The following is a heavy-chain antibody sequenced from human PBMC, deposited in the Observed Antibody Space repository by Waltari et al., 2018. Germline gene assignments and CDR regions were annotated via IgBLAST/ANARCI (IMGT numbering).Heavy chain of an antibody. CDR2: IYSGGST. CDR1: GFTFSSYA. V-gene: IGHV3-23*03. Sequence: EVQLLESGGGLVQPGGSLRLSCAASGFTFSSYAMSWVRQDPGKGLEWVSVIYSGGSTYYADSVKGRFTISRDNSKNTLYLQMNSLRAEDTAVYYCAKDTGQWLDTEYFQHWGQGTLVTVSS. D-gene: IGHD6-19*01. J-gene: IGHJ1*01. CDR3: AKDTGQWLDTEYFQH.